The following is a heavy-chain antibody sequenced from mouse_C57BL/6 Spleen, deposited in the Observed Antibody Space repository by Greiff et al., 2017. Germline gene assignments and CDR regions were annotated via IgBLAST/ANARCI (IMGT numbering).Heavy chain of an antibody. V-gene: IGHV1-69*01. J-gene: IGHJ4*01. CDR1: GYTFTSYW. D-gene: IGHD2-3*01. CDR3: ARCPFDGYYAMDD. Sequence: VLLQQPGAELVMPGASVKLSCKASGYTFTSYWMHWVKQRPGQGLEWIGAIDPSDSYTNYNQKFKGKFTLTVDKSSSTDYMQLSSLTSEDSAVYYCARCPFDGYYAMDDWGQGTSVTVSS. CDR2: IDPSDSYT.